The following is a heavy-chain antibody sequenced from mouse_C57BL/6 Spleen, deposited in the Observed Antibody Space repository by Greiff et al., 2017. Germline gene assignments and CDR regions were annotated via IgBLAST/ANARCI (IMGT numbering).Heavy chain of an antibody. V-gene: IGHV7-3*01. J-gene: IGHJ2*01. CDR3: ARSRTGTLDY. Sequence: EVKVVESGGGLVQPGGSLSLSCAASGFTFTDYYMSWVRQPPGKALEWLGFIRNKANGYTTEYSASVKGRFTISRDNSQSILYLQMNALRAEDSATYYCARSRTGTLDYWGQGTTLTVSS. D-gene: IGHD4-1*01. CDR2: IRNKANGYTT. CDR1: GFTFTDYY.